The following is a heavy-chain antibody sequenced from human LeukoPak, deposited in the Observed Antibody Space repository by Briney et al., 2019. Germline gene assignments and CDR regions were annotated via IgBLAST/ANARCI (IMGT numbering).Heavy chain of an antibody. D-gene: IGHD5-24*01. CDR2: ISVSGGST. J-gene: IGHJ3*01. CDR1: GFTFSKYA. V-gene: IGHV3-23*01. Sequence: GGSLRLSCAASGFTFSKYAMTWVRQAPGKGLEWVSGISVSGGSTNYADSVKGRFTISRDNFNHTLSLQMNSLRVEDTAIYYCVKDIQLSTWGLGTMVTVSS. CDR3: VKDIQLST.